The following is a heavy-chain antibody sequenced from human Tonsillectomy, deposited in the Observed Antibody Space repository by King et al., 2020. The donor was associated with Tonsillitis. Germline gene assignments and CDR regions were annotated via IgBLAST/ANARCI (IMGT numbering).Heavy chain of an antibody. V-gene: IGHV4-59*01. CDR2: ISYSGNT. CDR3: ASSGGNSEDY. Sequence: VQLQESGPGLVKPSETLSLICTVSGGSISSYYWSWIRQPPGKGLEWIGYISYSGNTNFSPSLKSRVTISVDTSKNQFSLKLSSVTAADTAVYYCASSGGNSEDYWGQGTLVTVSS. CDR1: GGSISSYY. J-gene: IGHJ4*02. D-gene: IGHD4-23*01.